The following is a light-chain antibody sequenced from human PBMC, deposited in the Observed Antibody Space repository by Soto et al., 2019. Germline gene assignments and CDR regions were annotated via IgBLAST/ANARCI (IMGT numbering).Light chain of an antibody. CDR1: SSNIGAGYD. CDR3: QSYDSSLSGSKV. CDR2: GNS. J-gene: IGLJ3*02. V-gene: IGLV1-40*01. Sequence: QSVLTQPPSVSGAPGQRVTISCTGSSSNIGAGYDVHWYQQLPGTAPKLLIYGNSNRPSGVPDRFSGSKSGTSASLAITGLQGEDGGDYYCQSYDSSLSGSKVFGGGTKLTVL.